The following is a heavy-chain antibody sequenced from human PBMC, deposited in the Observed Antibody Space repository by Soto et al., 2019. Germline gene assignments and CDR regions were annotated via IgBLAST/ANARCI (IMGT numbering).Heavy chain of an antibody. D-gene: IGHD6-19*01. V-gene: IGHV3-23*04. Sequence: QLVESGGGLVQPGRSLRLSCTASGFNFDDYAMHWVRQAPGKGLEWVSGISCCGGSTSYADSVKGRFSIARDDSTNTLSLQMNNLRVEDTAQYYCAKADGEQWLLPHLDKWGQGTLVTVS. J-gene: IGHJ4*02. CDR3: AKADGEQWLLPHLDK. CDR2: ISCCGGST. CDR1: GFNFDDYA.